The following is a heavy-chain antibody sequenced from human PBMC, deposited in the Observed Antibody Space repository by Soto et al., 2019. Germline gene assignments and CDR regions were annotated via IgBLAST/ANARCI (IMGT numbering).Heavy chain of an antibody. CDR2: ISYDGSNK. V-gene: IGHV3-30-3*01. CDR3: ARVLHYYDSSGYGE. Sequence: GGSLRLSCAASGFTFSSYAMHWVRQAPGKGLEWVAVISYDGSNKYYADSVKGRFTISRDNSKNTLYLQMNSLRAEDTAVYYCARVLHYYDSSGYGEWGQGTLVTVSS. CDR1: GFTFSSYA. D-gene: IGHD3-22*01. J-gene: IGHJ4*02.